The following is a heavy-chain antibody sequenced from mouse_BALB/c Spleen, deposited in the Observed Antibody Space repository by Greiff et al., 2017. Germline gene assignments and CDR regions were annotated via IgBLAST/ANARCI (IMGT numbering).Heavy chain of an antibody. CDR1: GFSLTSYG. CDR3: ARAVSTMISAWFAY. V-gene: IGHV2-9*02. CDR2: IWAGGST. J-gene: IGHJ3*01. Sequence: VKVVESGPGLVAPSQSLSITCTVSGFSLTSYGVHWVRQPPGKGLEWLGVIWAGGSTNYNSALMSRLSISKDNSKSQVFLKMNSLQTDDTAMYYCARAVSTMISAWFAYWGQGTLVTVSA. D-gene: IGHD2-4*01.